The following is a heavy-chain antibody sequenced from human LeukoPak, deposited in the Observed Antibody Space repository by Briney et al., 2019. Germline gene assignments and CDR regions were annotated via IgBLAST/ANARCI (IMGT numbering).Heavy chain of an antibody. CDR3: AKTTVTSEEYYYYYMDA. Sequence: GSSVKVSCKTSGYTFTSYGVSWVRQAPGQGLEWMGWIITYNGNTYYSQKLQGRVTMTTDTSTSTAYMELRSLRSDDTAVYYCAKTTVTSEEYYYYYMDAWGKGTTVTVSS. J-gene: IGHJ6*03. CDR1: GYTFTSYG. V-gene: IGHV1-18*01. D-gene: IGHD4-17*01. CDR2: IITYNGNT.